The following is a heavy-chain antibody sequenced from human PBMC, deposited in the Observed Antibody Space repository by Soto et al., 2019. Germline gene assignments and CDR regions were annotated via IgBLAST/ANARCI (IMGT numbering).Heavy chain of an antibody. J-gene: IGHJ1*01. CDR1: GFTFSSYA. D-gene: IGHD4-17*01. CDR2: ISGSGGST. V-gene: IGHV3-23*01. CDR3: AKDQKDDYRDYPAYFQH. Sequence: VQLLESGGGLVQPGGSLRLSCAASGFTFSSYAMSWVRQAPGKGLEWVSAISGSGGSTYYADSVKGRFTISRDNSKNTLYLQMNSLRAEDTAVYYCAKDQKDDYRDYPAYFQHWGQGTLVTVSS.